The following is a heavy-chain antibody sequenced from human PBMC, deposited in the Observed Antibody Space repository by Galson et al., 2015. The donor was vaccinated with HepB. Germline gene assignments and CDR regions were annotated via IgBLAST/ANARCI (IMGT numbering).Heavy chain of an antibody. V-gene: IGHV3-30*18. CDR3: AKLDSNSFDY. CDR1: GFTFSNYG. D-gene: IGHD4-11*01. Sequence: SLRLSCAASGFTFSNYGMHWVRQAPGKGLEWVALISYDGGNKYYADSVKGRFTISRDNSKNTLYLQMNSLRAEDTAVYYCAKLDSNSFDYWGQGTLVPASS. J-gene: IGHJ4*02. CDR2: ISYDGGNK.